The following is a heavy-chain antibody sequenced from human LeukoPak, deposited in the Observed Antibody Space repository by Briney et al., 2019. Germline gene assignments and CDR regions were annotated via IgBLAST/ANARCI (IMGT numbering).Heavy chain of an antibody. CDR3: AREATAPHYYDSSGYSSLYFDY. CDR1: GGSFSGYY. CDR2: INHSGST. J-gene: IGHJ4*02. V-gene: IGHV4-34*01. Sequence: PSETLSLTCTVSGGSFSGYYWSWIRQPPGKGLEWIGEINHSGSTNYNPSLKSRVTISVDTSKNQFSLKLSSVTAADTAVYYCAREATAPHYYDSSGYSSLYFDYWGQGTLVTVSS. D-gene: IGHD3-22*01.